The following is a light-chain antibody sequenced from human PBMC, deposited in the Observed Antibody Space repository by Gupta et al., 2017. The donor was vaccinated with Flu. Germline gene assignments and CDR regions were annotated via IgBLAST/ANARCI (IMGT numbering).Light chain of an antibody. Sequence: DFQMTQSPSSLSAAVGDRVTITCQASQDINNSLNWYQQNPGKAPRLLIHGASNLETGVPSRFSGSKSGTDFTFTISSLQPEDVATYYCQQFDNPLFTFGPGTTVDIK. CDR3: QQFDNPLFT. V-gene: IGKV1-33*01. CDR2: GAS. J-gene: IGKJ3*01. CDR1: QDINNS.